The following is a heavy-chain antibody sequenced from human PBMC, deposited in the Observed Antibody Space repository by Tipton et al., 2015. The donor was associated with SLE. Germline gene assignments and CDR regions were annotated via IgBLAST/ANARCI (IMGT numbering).Heavy chain of an antibody. D-gene: IGHD3/OR15-3a*01. Sequence: TLSLTCTVSGGSISSSSYYWGWIRQPPGKGLEWIGSIYYSGSTYYNPSLKSRVSISLDRSKNQFSLNLGSVTAADTAVYYCARDPPPNWDWVFDYWGPGILVTVSS. CDR2: IYYSGST. CDR3: ARDPPPNWDWVFDY. J-gene: IGHJ4*02. V-gene: IGHV4-39*07. CDR1: GGSISSSSYY.